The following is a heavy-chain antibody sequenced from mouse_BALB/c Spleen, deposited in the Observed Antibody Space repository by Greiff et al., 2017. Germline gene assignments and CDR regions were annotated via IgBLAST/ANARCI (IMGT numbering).Heavy chain of an antibody. V-gene: IGHV5-6-4*01. CDR3: TREGYGSSLDY. D-gene: IGHD1-1*01. Sequence: EVMLVESGGGLVKPGGSLKLSCAASGFTFSSYTMSWVRQTPEKRLEWVATISSGGSYTYYPDSVKGRFTISRDNAKNTLYLQMSSLKSEDTAMYYCTREGYGSSLDYWGQGTTLTVSS. J-gene: IGHJ2*01. CDR1: GFTFSSYT. CDR2: ISSGGSYT.